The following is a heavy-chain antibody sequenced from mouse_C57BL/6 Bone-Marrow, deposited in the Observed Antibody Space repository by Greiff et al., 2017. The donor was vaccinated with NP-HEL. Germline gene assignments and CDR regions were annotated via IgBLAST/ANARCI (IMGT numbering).Heavy chain of an antibody. J-gene: IGHJ2*01. CDR2: INPNNGGT. CDR1: GYTFTDYY. CDR3: AREHYYGSSYFGY. Sequence: VQLQQSGPELVKPGASVKISCKASGYTFTDYYMNWVKQSHGKSLEWIGDINPNNGGTSYNQKFKGKATLTVDKSSSTAYMELRSLTSEDSAVYYGAREHYYGSSYFGYWGQGTTLTVSS. D-gene: IGHD1-1*01. V-gene: IGHV1-26*01.